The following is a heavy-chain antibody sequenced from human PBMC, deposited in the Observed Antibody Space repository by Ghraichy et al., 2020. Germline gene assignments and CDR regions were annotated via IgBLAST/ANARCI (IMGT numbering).Heavy chain of an antibody. D-gene: IGHD4-17*01. J-gene: IGHJ5*02. CDR3: ARLIYGDYEERNWFDP. CDR1: GGSISSGGYY. CDR2: IYYSGST. V-gene: IGHV4-31*03. Sequence: LSLTCTVSGGSISSGGYYWSWIRQHPGKGLEWIGYIYYSGSTYYNPSLKSRVTISVDTSKNQFSLKLSSVTAADTAVYYCARLIYGDYEERNWFDPWGQGTLVTVSS.